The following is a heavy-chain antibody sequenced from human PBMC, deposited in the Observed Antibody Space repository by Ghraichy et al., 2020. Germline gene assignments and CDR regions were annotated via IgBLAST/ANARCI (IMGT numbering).Heavy chain of an antibody. CDR2: ITKDGGTT. J-gene: IGHJ4*02. CDR3: AKSLYSSSTLFDS. V-gene: IGHV3-23*01. CDR1: GFTFSSYG. D-gene: IGHD6-6*01. Sequence: GGSLRLSCAASGFTFSSYGMSWVRQAPGKGLEWVSTITKDGGTTYYADSVKGRFTISRDNSQDTLFLQMNSLSAEDTALYYCAKSLYSSSTLFDSWGRGNLFTVSS.